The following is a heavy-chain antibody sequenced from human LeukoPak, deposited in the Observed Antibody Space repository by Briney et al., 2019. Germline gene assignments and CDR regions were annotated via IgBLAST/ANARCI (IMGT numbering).Heavy chain of an antibody. CDR1: GGSISSSSYY. D-gene: IGHD3-22*01. Sequence: SETLSLTCTVSGGSISSSSYYWGWIRQPPRKGLEWIGSIYYSGSTYYNPSLKSRVTISVDTSKNQFSLKLSSVTAADTAVYYCARDRYYYDSSGYYSLDYWGQGTLVTVSS. CDR2: IYYSGST. CDR3: ARDRYYYDSSGYYSLDY. V-gene: IGHV4-39*07. J-gene: IGHJ4*02.